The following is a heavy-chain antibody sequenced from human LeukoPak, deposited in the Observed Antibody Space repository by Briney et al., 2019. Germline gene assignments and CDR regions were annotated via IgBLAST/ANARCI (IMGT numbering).Heavy chain of an antibody. D-gene: IGHD4-11*01. V-gene: IGHV4-59*08. CDR3: ARVKSNAAYFDY. Sequence: SETLSLTCSVSGYDSISTYYWNWIRQPPGKGLEWIGQIFYKGNTNYNPSLESRVTMSVDTSKNEFSLKLSSVTAADTAVYYCARVKSNAAYFDYWGQGSLVTVSS. J-gene: IGHJ4*02. CDR2: IFYKGNT. CDR1: GYDSISTYY.